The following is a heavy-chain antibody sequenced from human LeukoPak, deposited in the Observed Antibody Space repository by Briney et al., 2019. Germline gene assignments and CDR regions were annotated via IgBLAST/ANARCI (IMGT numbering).Heavy chain of an antibody. V-gene: IGHV5-51*01. D-gene: IGHD2-2*01. CDR3: ARLRLPTVGPLDY. Sequence: GESLKISCKGSGYSFTSYWIGWVRQMPRKGLEWMGIIYPGDSDTRYSPSFQGQITISADKSINTAYLQWSSLRASDTAIYYCARLRLPTVGPLDYWGQGTLVTVSS. CDR2: IYPGDSDT. J-gene: IGHJ4*02. CDR1: GYSFTSYW.